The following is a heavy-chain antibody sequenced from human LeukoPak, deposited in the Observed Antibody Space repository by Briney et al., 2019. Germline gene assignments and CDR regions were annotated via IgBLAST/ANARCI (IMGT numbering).Heavy chain of an antibody. D-gene: IGHD6-19*01. V-gene: IGHV1-18*01. J-gene: IGHJ4*02. CDR2: ISPYNGNT. CDR3: ARAGPGSGWYFDY. Sequence: GASVKVSCKASGYDXTSVGITWVRRAPGQGLEWMGWISPYNGNTRYAQKFQGRVAMTTDTSTTTAYMELRGLRFNDTAVYYCARAGPGSGWYFDYWGQGTLVTVSS. CDR1: GYDXTSVG.